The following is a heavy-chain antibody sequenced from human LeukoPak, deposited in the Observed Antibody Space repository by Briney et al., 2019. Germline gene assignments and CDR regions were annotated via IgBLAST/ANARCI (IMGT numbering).Heavy chain of an antibody. CDR2: ISGSGGST. CDR1: GFTFSSYA. Sequence: HPGGSLRLSCAASGFTFSSYAMSWVRQAPGKGLEWVSAISGSGGSTYYADSVKGRFTISRDNSKNTLYLQMNSLRAEDTAVYYCARDRAYGDYLVDYWGQGTLVTVSS. CDR3: ARDRAYGDYLVDY. D-gene: IGHD4-17*01. J-gene: IGHJ4*02. V-gene: IGHV3-23*01.